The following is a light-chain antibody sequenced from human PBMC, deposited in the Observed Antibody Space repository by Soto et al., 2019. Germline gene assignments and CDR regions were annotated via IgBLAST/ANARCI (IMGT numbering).Light chain of an antibody. Sequence: QSVLTQPPSASGTPGQRVTIFCSGSSSSFGRNTVNWYQHLPGTAPRLLIFNNNQWPSGVPDRFSGSKSGTSASLAIGGLQSEDEADYYCAAWDDILNAVVFGGGTKVTVL. CDR1: SSSFGRNT. CDR2: NNN. CDR3: AAWDDILNAVV. J-gene: IGLJ2*01. V-gene: IGLV1-44*01.